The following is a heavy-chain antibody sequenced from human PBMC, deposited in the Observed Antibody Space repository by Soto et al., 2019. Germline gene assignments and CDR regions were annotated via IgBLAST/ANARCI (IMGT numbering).Heavy chain of an antibody. CDR3: AREGGESSDGLYYFDS. CDR1: GGSTSSDNY. V-gene: IGHV4-30-4*01. J-gene: IGHJ4*02. D-gene: IGHD3-16*01. Sequence: SETLSLTCTVSGGSTSSDNYWSWIRQPPGKGLEWIGHIYYSGNTDYNPSLKSRLAFSIDTSKNQFSLKLSSVTAADTAVYFCAREGGESSDGLYYFDSWGQGSLVTVSS. CDR2: IYYSGNT.